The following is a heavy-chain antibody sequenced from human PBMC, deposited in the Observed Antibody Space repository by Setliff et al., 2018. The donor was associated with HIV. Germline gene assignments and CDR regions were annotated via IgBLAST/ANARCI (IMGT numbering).Heavy chain of an antibody. CDR3: AKELAASGLGYFDS. V-gene: IGHV3-23*01. CDR2: ILSTGERT. J-gene: IGHJ4*02. CDR1: GFTFSNYA. Sequence: PGGSLRLSCAASGFTFSNYAMSWVRQAPGEGLEWVSAILSTGERTFYADSVKGRFTIFRDNSKNTVYLQMNSLRAEDTAVYYCAKELAASGLGYFDSWGRGILVTVSS. D-gene: IGHD3-22*01.